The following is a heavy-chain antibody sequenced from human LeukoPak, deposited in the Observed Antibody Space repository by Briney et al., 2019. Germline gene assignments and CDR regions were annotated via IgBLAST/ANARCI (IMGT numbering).Heavy chain of an antibody. CDR1: GGTFSSYA. J-gene: IGHJ4*02. CDR2: IIPIFGTA. D-gene: IGHD4-17*01. V-gene: IGHV1-69*05. Sequence: GASVKVSCKASGGTFSSYAISWVRQAPGQGLEWMGGIIPIFGTANYAQKFQGRVTITTDGSTSTAYMELSSLRSEDTAAYYCARGDYGDLFFDYWGQGTLVTVSS. CDR3: ARGDYGDLFFDY.